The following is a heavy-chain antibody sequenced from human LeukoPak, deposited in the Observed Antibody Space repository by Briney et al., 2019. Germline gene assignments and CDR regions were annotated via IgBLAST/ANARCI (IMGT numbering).Heavy chain of an antibody. Sequence: ASVKVSYKASGYTFTVYYMHWVRQAPGQGREGMGWINPNSGGTNYTQKFQGWVTMTRDTSISTAYMELSRLRSDDTAVYYCARDVGQSTVLDNWGQGTLVTVSS. CDR3: ARDVGQSTVLDN. CDR1: GYTFTVYY. V-gene: IGHV1-2*04. D-gene: IGHD2-15*01. J-gene: IGHJ4*02. CDR2: INPNSGGT.